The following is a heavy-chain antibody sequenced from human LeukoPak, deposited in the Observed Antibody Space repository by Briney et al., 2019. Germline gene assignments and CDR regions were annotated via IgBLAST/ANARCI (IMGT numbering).Heavy chain of an antibody. J-gene: IGHJ3*02. CDR1: GFTVSSNS. CDR3: ARERGTFDI. D-gene: IGHD6-13*01. CDR2: IYSGGST. Sequence: GGSLRLYCAASGFTVSSNSMTWDRQAPGNGLEWVSIIYSGGSTYYADSVKGRFTISRDNSKNTLYLQMNSLRAEDTAVYYCARERGTFDIWGQGTLVTVSS. V-gene: IGHV3-53*01.